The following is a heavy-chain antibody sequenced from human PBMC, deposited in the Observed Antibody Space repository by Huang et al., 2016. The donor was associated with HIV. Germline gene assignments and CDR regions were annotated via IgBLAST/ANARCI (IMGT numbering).Heavy chain of an antibody. V-gene: IGHV1-3*01. J-gene: IGHJ5*02. D-gene: IGHD5-12*01. CDR1: GYNFTSRG. Sequence: QVHLVQSGPEVKNPGASVKVSCKASGYNFTSRGLHWVRQAPGQSLEWMGYSNPGKGNTKYSPKFQDIVTLTREISANTAYMQLSRLTSEDTAVYYCASGQRMRESDIVATIPVSWGQGALVTVSS. CDR2: SNPGKGNT. CDR3: ASGQRMRESDIVATIPVS.